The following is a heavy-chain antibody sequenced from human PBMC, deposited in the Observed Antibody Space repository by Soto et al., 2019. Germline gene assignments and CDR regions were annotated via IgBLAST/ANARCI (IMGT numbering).Heavy chain of an antibody. V-gene: IGHV1-69*13. D-gene: IGHD3-10*01. CDR2: IIPIFGAA. Sequence: SVKVSFKASGGTFSSYAISWVRQAPGQGLEWMGGIIPIFGAANYAQKFQGRVTITADESTSTAYMELSSLRSEDTAVYYCARGRSVYGSGSYYNALFDYWGQGTLVTVSS. J-gene: IGHJ4*02. CDR1: GGTFSSYA. CDR3: ARGRSVYGSGSYYNALFDY.